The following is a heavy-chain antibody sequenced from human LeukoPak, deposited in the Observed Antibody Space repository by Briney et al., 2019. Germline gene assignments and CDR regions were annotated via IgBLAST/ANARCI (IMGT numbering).Heavy chain of an antibody. D-gene: IGHD3-9*01. CDR3: ARRPTLTGYYGGYYFDY. V-gene: IGHV1-69*13. CDR2: TIPIFGTA. J-gene: IGHJ4*02. Sequence: GASVKVSCKASGGTFSSYAISWVRQAPGQGLEWMGGTIPIFGTANYAQKFQGRVTITADESTGTAYMELSSLRSEDTAVYYCARRPTLTGYYGGYYFDYWGQGTLVTVSS. CDR1: GGTFSSYA.